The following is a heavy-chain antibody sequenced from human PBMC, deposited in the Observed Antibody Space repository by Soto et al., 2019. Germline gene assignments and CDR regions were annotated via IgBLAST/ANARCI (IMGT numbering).Heavy chain of an antibody. CDR3: ARGGGPYVWFNEF. CDR1: GGLFSSFA. D-gene: IGHD3-16*01. V-gene: IGHV1-69*01. J-gene: IGHJ4*02. Sequence: QEQLVQSGAEVKKPGSSVKVSCKDSGGLFSSFAISWVRQAPGQGLEWMGGIIPVFGTTNYAQKFQGRVTITADESTKTAYMELSSLTSDDTAMYYCARGGGPYVWFNEFWGQGTQVTVSS. CDR2: IIPVFGTT.